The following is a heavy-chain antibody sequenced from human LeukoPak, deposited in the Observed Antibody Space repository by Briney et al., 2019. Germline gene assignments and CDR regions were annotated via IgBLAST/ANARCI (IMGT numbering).Heavy chain of an antibody. CDR2: INPNSGGT. Sequence: GASVKVSCKASGYTFTGYYMHWVRQAPGQGLEWMGWINPNSGGTNYAQKFQGRVTMTRDTSISTAYMELSRLRSDDTAVYYCARGSRDSSGYYSFVYWGQGTLVTVSS. J-gene: IGHJ4*02. V-gene: IGHV1-2*02. D-gene: IGHD3-22*01. CDR3: ARGSRDSSGYYSFVY. CDR1: GYTFTGYY.